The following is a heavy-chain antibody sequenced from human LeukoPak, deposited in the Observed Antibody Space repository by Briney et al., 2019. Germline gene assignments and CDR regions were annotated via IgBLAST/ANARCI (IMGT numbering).Heavy chain of an antibody. V-gene: IGHV3-23*01. Sequence: GGSLRLSCAASGFTFSSYAMGWVRQAPGKGLEWVSAISGSGGSTYYADSVKGRFTISRDNSKNTLYLQMNSLRAEDTAVYYCAKDVSPYCSSTSCLVYWGQGTLVTVSS. J-gene: IGHJ4*02. CDR2: ISGSGGST. CDR1: GFTFSSYA. D-gene: IGHD2-2*01. CDR3: AKDVSPYCSSTSCLVY.